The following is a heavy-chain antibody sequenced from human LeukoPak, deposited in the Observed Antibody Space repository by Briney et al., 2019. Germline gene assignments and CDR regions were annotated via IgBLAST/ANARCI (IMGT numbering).Heavy chain of an antibody. D-gene: IGHD2-15*01. J-gene: IGHJ4*02. CDR1: GFTFSSYS. Sequence: GGSLRLSCAASGFTFSSYSMNWVRQAPGKGLEWVSSISSSSSYIYYADSVKGRFTISRDNAKNSLYLQMNSLRAEDTAVYYSAKSGYCSGGSCYEFDYWGQGTLVTVSS. CDR3: AKSGYCSGGSCYEFDY. V-gene: IGHV3-21*04. CDR2: ISSSSSYI.